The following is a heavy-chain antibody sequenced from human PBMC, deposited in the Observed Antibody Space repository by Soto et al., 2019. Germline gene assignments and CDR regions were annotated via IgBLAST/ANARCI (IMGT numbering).Heavy chain of an antibody. V-gene: IGHV3-30-3*01. Sequence: QAQLVESGGGVVQPGRSLRLSCAASGFTFSSYSMHWVRQAPGKGLEWVAVISYDGNNKYYADSEKGRFTSSRDNSKNTVYLQMNSLRGDDTAIYYCARDRGIYTIRYYYYGMDVWGQGTTVTVSS. CDR1: GFTFSSYS. D-gene: IGHD5-12*01. J-gene: IGHJ6*02. CDR2: ISYDGNNK. CDR3: ARDRGIYTIRYYYYGMDV.